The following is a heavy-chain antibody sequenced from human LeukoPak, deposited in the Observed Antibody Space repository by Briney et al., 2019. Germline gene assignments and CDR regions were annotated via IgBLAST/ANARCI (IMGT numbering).Heavy chain of an antibody. V-gene: IGHV3-20*04. J-gene: IGHJ6*03. Sequence: GGSLRLSCAASGFTFDDYGMSWVRQAPGKGLEWVSGINWNGGSTGYADSVKGRFTISRDNAKNSLYLQMNSLRAEDTAVYYCARDMGGPPAYYYYYMDVWGKGTTVTVSS. D-gene: IGHD3-16*01. CDR3: ARDMGGPPAYYYYYMDV. CDR2: INWNGGST. CDR1: GFTFDDYG.